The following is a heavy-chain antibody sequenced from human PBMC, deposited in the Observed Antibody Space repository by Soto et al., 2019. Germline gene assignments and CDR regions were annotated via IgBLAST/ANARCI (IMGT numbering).Heavy chain of an antibody. Sequence: QVQLVQSGTEVKKPGSSVKVSCKASGGTFSRHAVSWVRQAPGQGLEWMGAIIPIVDATNDAEKFQDRVMITAEESSSTVYMELRSLKSEDTGVYCCASGTPHDNGDHDAFEIWGQGTMVVVSS. V-gene: IGHV1-69*12. CDR1: GGTFSRHA. J-gene: IGHJ3*02. D-gene: IGHD4-17*01. CDR3: ASGTPHDNGDHDAFEI. CDR2: IIPIVDAT.